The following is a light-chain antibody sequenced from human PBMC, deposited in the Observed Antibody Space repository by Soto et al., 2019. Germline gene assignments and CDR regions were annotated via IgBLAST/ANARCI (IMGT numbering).Light chain of an antibody. CDR1: SSDVGGHNY. Sequence: QSALTQPPSASGSPGQSVTISCTGTSSDVGGHNYVSWYRKRPGKAPKLMIYEDSKRPSGVPDRLAGSKSGNTASLTVSGLQAEDEADYYCSSYAGSNNLVFGGGTKLTVL. CDR3: SSYAGSNNLV. J-gene: IGLJ2*01. CDR2: EDS. V-gene: IGLV2-8*01.